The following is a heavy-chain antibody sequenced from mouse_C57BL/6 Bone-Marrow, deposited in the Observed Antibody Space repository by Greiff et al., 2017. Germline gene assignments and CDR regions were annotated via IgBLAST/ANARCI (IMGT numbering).Heavy chain of an antibody. CDR3: ARSSLYYYGSSYAH. D-gene: IGHD1-1*01. CDR1: GYTFTSYG. CDR2: IYPRSGNT. V-gene: IGHV1-81*01. J-gene: IGHJ2*01. Sequence: VKLQQSGAELARPGASVKLSCKASGYTFTSYGISWVKQRTGQGLEWIGEIYPRSGNTYYNEKFKGKATLTADKSSSTAYMELRSLTSEDSAVYFWARSSLYYYGSSYAHWGQGTTLTVSS.